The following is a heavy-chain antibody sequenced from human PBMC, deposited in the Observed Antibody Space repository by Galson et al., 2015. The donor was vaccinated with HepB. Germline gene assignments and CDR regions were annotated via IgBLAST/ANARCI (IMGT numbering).Heavy chain of an antibody. Sequence: SLRLSCAASGFTFSNYAMRWVRQAPGKGLEWVSAISGGGGIIYYADSVKGRFTISRDNSKNTLYLQMNSLRAEDTAVYYCAKVVSSYYFDYWGQGTLVTVSS. CDR1: GFTFSNYA. CDR3: AKVVSSYYFDY. CDR2: ISGGGGII. J-gene: IGHJ4*02. D-gene: IGHD3-10*01. V-gene: IGHV3-23*01.